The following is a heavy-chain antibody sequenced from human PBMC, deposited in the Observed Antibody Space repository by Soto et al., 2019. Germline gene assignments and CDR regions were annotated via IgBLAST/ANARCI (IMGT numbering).Heavy chain of an antibody. CDR1: GFTFSSYW. D-gene: IGHD4-17*01. CDR2: IKQDGSEK. Sequence: GGSLRLSCAAAGFTFSSYWMSWVRQAPGKGLEWVANIKQDGSEKYYVDSVKGRFTISRDTSKNQFSLKLSSVTAADTAVYYCATLGATVTTVSPYYFDYWGQGTLVTVSS. J-gene: IGHJ4*02. V-gene: IGHV3-7*01. CDR3: ATLGATVTTVSPYYFDY.